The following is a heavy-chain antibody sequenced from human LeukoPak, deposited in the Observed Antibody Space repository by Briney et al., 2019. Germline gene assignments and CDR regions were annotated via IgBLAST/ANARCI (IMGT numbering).Heavy chain of an antibody. J-gene: IGHJ6*03. CDR2: IYSGGST. CDR3: ARALVVPDPNYYMDV. V-gene: IGHV3-53*01. Sequence: GGSLRLSCAASGFTVSSNYMSWVRQAPGKGLEWVSVIYSGGSTYYADSVKGRFTISRDNSKNTLYLQMNSLRAEDTAVYYCARALVVPDPNYYMDVWGKGTTVTVSS. D-gene: IGHD2-2*01. CDR1: GFTVSSNY.